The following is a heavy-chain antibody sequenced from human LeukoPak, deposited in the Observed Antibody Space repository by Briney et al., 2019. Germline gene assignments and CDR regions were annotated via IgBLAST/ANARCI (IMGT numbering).Heavy chain of an antibody. CDR3: ARLLVRGVRTLYYYYYMDV. CDR1: GGSFSGYY. CDR2: INHSGSA. Sequence: PSETLSLTCAVYGGSFSGYYWGWIRQPPGKGLEWIGEINHSGSANYNPSLKSRVTISVDTSKNQFSLKLSSVTAADTAVYYCARLLVRGVRTLYYYYYMDVWGKGTTVTISS. J-gene: IGHJ6*03. D-gene: IGHD3-10*01. V-gene: IGHV4-34*01.